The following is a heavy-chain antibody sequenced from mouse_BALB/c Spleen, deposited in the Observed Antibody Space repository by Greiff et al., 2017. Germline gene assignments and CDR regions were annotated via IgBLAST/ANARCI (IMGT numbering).Heavy chain of an antibody. CDR2: IYPGNSDT. V-gene: IGHV1-5*01. Sequence: VQLQQSGTVLARPGASVKMSCKASGYSFTSYWMHWVKQRPGQGLEWIGAIYPGNSDTSYNQKFKGKAKLTAVTSASTAYMELSSLTNEDSAVYFCARSAYYGNQYYFDYWGQGTTLTVSS. D-gene: IGHD2-10*01. J-gene: IGHJ2*01. CDR1: GYSFTSYW. CDR3: ARSAYYGNQYYFDY.